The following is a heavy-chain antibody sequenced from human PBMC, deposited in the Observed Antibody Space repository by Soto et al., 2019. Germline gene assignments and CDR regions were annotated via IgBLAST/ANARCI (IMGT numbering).Heavy chain of an antibody. V-gene: IGHV4-30-4*01. J-gene: IGHJ6*02. CDR3: VREDDGGDRDYYGLDV. D-gene: IGHD1-1*01. CDR2: IHYSGSI. CDR1: GGSISGEYAH. Sequence: QIQLQQSGPGLVKPSQTLSLTCSVSGGSISGEYAHWTWIRQSPGKGLEWIGYIHYSGSILYNPSFKSRIIMSVDTSTNQFSLQLSSVTASDTAVYFCVREDDGGDRDYYGLDVWGPGTTVTVSS.